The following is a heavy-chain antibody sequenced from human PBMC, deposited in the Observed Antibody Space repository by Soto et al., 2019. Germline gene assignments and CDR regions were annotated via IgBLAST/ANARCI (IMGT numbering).Heavy chain of an antibody. V-gene: IGHV3-48*03. CDR2: IKSGGTSI. Sequence: EVQLVESGGGLVQPGESLRLSCAGSGFTFSNYDMNWVRQAPGKGLEWVAYIKSGGTSIYYADSVKGRFTISRDDAKNSVYLQMNNLRAEDTAVYYCARRFGYWGQGSLVTVSS. CDR3: ARRFGY. CDR1: GFTFSNYD. J-gene: IGHJ4*02.